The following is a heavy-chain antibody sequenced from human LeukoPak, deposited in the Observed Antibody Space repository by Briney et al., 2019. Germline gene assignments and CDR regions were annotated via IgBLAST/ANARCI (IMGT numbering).Heavy chain of an antibody. CDR1: GFTFSSYA. Sequence: GSLRLSCAASGFTFSSYAMSWVRQAPGKGLEWIGEINHSGSTNYNPSLKSRVTISVDTSKNQFSLKLSSVTAADTAVYYCARVGYSYGYRWGQGTLVTVSS. CDR3: ARVGYSYGYR. J-gene: IGHJ4*02. D-gene: IGHD5-18*01. V-gene: IGHV4-34*01. CDR2: INHSGST.